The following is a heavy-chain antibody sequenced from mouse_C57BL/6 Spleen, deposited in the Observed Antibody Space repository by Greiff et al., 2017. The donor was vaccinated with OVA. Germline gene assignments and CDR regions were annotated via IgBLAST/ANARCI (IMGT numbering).Heavy chain of an antibody. CDR3: ARGDYSNHWYFDV. CDR1: GYAFSSYW. CDR2: IYPGDGET. D-gene: IGHD2-5*01. V-gene: IGHV1-80*01. Sequence: QLQQSGAELVKPGASVKISCKASGYAFSSYWMNWVKQRPGKGLEWIGQIYPGDGETNYNGKFKGKATLTADKSSSTAYMQLSSLTSEDSAVYFCARGDYSNHWYFDVWGTGTTVTVSS. J-gene: IGHJ1*03.